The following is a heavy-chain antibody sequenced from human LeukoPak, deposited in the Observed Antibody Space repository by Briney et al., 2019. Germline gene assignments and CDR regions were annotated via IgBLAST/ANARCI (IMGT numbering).Heavy chain of an antibody. CDR2: IYYSGST. J-gene: IGHJ4*02. CDR3: ARLTKGRYFDYIFDY. D-gene: IGHD3-9*01. CDR1: GASLSNTDFY. V-gene: IGHV4-39*01. Sequence: SGTLSLTCTVSGASLSNTDFYWGWIRQPPGKGLQWIGNIYYSGSTYYNPSLSSRVTMSVDTSKSQFSLKMTSVTAADTAVYYCARLTKGRYFDYIFDYWGQGTLFTVST.